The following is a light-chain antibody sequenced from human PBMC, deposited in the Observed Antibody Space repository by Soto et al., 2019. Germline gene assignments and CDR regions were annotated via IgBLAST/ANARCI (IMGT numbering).Light chain of an antibody. CDR3: SSYAGSNNFVV. J-gene: IGLJ2*01. V-gene: IGLV2-8*01. CDR1: SSDVGGYNY. Sequence: QSALTQPSSAAGSPGQSVTLSCTGTSSDVGGYNYVSWYQQHPGKAPKLMIYEVTKRPSGVSDRFSGSKSGNTASLTVSGLQAEDEADYYCSSYAGSNNFVVFGGGTKLTVL. CDR2: EVT.